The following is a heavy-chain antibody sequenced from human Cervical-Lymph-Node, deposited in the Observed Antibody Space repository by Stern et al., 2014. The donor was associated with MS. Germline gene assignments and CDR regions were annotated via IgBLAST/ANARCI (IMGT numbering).Heavy chain of an antibody. Sequence: QVQLQESGPGLVKPSGTLSLTCGVSGSSITPSNWWTWVRQPPGQGLEWIGVISNSGNINFNPSFKSRVTMSVDKSKNQISLKLPSVTAADTAVYYCARGEVTTWFDSWGPGTLVTVSS. CDR2: ISNSGNI. D-gene: IGHD4-17*01. V-gene: IGHV4-4*02. J-gene: IGHJ5*01. CDR3: ARGEVTTWFDS. CDR1: GSSITPSNW.